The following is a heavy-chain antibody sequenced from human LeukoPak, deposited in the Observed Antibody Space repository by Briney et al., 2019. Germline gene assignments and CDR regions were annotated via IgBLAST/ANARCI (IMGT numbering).Heavy chain of an antibody. V-gene: IGHV3-33*01. Sequence: GGSLRLSCAASGFTFSSYGMHWVRQAPGKGLEWVAVIWYDGSKKYYVDSVKDRFTISRDNSKNTLYLQMNSLRAEDTAMYYCAYQDYYDSSGIDYWGQGTLVTVSS. CDR3: AYQDYYDSSGIDY. D-gene: IGHD3-22*01. CDR2: IWYDGSKK. J-gene: IGHJ4*02. CDR1: GFTFSSYG.